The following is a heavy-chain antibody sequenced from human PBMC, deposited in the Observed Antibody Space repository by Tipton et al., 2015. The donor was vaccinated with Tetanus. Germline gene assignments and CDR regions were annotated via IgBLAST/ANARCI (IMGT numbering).Heavy chain of an antibody. D-gene: IGHD6-25*01. CDR3: TKPGSDRTKGWFDP. J-gene: IGHJ5*02. CDR2: ISSSGGST. Sequence: SLRLSCAASGFTFSSYAMNWVRQAPGKGLQWVSGISSSGGSTYYADSVKGRFTISRDNSKNTLSLQMNSLRAEDTALYYCTKPGSDRTKGWFDPWGQGTRVPVSS. V-gene: IGHV3-23*01. CDR1: GFTFSSYA.